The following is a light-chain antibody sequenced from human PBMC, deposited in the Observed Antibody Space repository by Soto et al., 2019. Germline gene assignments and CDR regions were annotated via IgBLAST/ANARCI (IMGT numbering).Light chain of an antibody. CDR3: QQRHNSWT. J-gene: IGKJ1*01. CDR1: QSVSSY. V-gene: IGKV3-11*01. Sequence: EIVLTQSPVTLSLSPGDRATLSCRASQSVSSYLAWYQQKPGQAPRLLIYDASNRATGIPARFSGSGSGTDFTLTISSLEPEDFALYYCQQRHNSWTFGQGTKVDIK. CDR2: DAS.